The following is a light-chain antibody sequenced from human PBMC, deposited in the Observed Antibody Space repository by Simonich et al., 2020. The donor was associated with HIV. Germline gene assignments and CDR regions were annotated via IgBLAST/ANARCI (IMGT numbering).Light chain of an antibody. CDR2: GAS. CDR1: QGISSY. Sequence: DIQLTQSPSFLSASVGDRVTITCRASQGISSYLAWYQQKPGKAPKLLIYGASSLQSGVPSRFSGSGSGTDFTLTISSLQPEDSATYYCQQSYITRTFGQGTKLEIK. V-gene: IGKV1-39*01. J-gene: IGKJ2*01. CDR3: QQSYITRT.